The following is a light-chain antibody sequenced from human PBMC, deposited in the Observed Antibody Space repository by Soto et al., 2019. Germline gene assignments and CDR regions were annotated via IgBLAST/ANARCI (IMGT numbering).Light chain of an antibody. CDR2: STS. CDR3: LLYYGGAQLYV. Sequence: QAVVTQEPSLTVSPGGTVTLTCASSTGAVTSGYYPNWFQQKPGQAPRALSYSTSNKHSWTPARFSGSLLGGKAALTLSGVQPEDEAEYYCLLYYGGAQLYVFGTGTKLTVL. V-gene: IGLV7-43*01. J-gene: IGLJ1*01. CDR1: TGAVTSGYY.